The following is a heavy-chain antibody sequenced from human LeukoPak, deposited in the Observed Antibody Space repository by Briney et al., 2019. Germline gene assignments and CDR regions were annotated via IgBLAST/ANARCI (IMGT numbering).Heavy chain of an antibody. CDR3: AKDRSSTWSFDF. J-gene: IGHJ4*02. CDR1: GFTFSTYG. D-gene: IGHD6-13*01. CDR2: ISYDGSNK. V-gene: IGHV3-30*18. Sequence: PGRSLRLSCAASGFTFSTYGMHWVRQAPGKGLEGVAVISYDGSNKYYADSVKGRFTISRDDSKNTLYLQMDSLRPEDTAVYYCAKDRSSTWSFDFWGQGTLVTVSS.